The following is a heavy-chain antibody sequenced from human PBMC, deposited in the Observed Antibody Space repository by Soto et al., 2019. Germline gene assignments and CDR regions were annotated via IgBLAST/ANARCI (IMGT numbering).Heavy chain of an antibody. J-gene: IGHJ6*03. CDR2: IKQDGSET. D-gene: IGHD2-2*01. V-gene: IGHV3-7*01. CDR1: GFTFSGHW. CDR3: ARDRAFCSGTNCRRGSIYYYYMDV. Sequence: EVHLVESGGGLVQPGGSLRLSCAASGFTFSGHWMSWVRQAPGKGLEWVAHIKQDGSETFYVGSVKGRFTISRDNAKNSLDLQMNSLRADDTALYYCARDRAFCSGTNCRRGSIYYYYMDVVGNGTTVTVSS.